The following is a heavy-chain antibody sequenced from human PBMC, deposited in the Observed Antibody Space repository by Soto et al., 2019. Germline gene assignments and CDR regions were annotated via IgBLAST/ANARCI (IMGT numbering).Heavy chain of an antibody. CDR3: ARQVTYYGSGIQKAFDI. Sequence: QLQLQESGPGLVKPSETLSLTCTVSGGSISSSSYYWGWIRQPPGKGLEWIGSIYYSGSTYYNPSLKSRVTISVDTSKNQFSLKLSSVTAADTAVYYCARQVTYYGSGIQKAFDIWGQGTMVTVSS. CDR1: GGSISSSSYY. V-gene: IGHV4-39*01. CDR2: IYYSGST. D-gene: IGHD3-10*01. J-gene: IGHJ3*02.